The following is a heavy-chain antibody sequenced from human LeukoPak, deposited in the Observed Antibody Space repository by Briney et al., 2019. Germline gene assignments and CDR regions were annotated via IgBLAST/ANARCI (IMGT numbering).Heavy chain of an antibody. J-gene: IGHJ5*02. V-gene: IGHV3-48*03. CDR1: GFTFSSYE. D-gene: IGHD3-10*01. CDR2: IRSSATTI. Sequence: PGGSLRLSCAASGFTFSSYEVNLVRQAPGQGLEWFSYIRSSATTIYYADSVKGRFTISRDNAKNSLYLQMNSLRADDTAVYYCARTSTYGGFDPWGQGTLVTVSS. CDR3: ARTSTYGGFDP.